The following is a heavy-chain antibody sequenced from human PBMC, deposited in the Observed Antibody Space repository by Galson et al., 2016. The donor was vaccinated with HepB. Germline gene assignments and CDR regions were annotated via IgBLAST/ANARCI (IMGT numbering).Heavy chain of an antibody. D-gene: IGHD3-22*01. J-gene: IGHJ4*02. CDR2: ISISGSTV. CDR1: GFTFSRYN. V-gene: IGHV3-48*03. CDR3: AREADFYDSTGYFPPFAY. Sequence: SLRLSCAGSGFTFSRYNMNWVRQAPGKGLEWLADISISGSTVYYADSVKGRFTISRDNDKNSVYLQMDSLRDEDMAVYYCAREADFYDSTGYFPPFAYWGQGILVTVSS.